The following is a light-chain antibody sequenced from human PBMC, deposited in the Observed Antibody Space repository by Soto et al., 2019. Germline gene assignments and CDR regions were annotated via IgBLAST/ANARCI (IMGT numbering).Light chain of an antibody. CDR1: SSNIGGNS. V-gene: IGLV1-51*01. J-gene: IGLJ1*01. Sequence: PVLAIPRPGCAARGQNVTIPCSGSSSNIGGNSVSWYQQLPGTAPTLLIYDDNKRPSGIPDRFSGSKSGTSATLGITGFXTGDEADYYCGSWDGSLSAYVFGTGTKVTVL. CDR2: DDN. CDR3: GSWDGSLSAYV.